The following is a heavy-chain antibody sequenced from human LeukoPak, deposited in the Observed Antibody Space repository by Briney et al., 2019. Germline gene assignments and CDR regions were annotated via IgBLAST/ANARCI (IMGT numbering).Heavy chain of an antibody. CDR1: GYTFTGYY. Sequence: GASVKVSCKASGYTFTGYYMHWVRQAPGQGLEWMGWINPNSGGTNYAQKFQGRVTMTRDTSISTAYMELSRLRSDDTAVYYCASPMSAAAGTDEYFQHWGQGTLVTVSS. CDR2: INPNSGGT. D-gene: IGHD6-13*01. J-gene: IGHJ1*01. CDR3: ASPMSAAAGTDEYFQH. V-gene: IGHV1-2*02.